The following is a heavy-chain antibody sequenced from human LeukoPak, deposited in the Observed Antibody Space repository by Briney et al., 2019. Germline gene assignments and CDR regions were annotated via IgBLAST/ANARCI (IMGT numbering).Heavy chain of an antibody. CDR1: GFTFSSYG. V-gene: IGHV3-23*01. CDR2: ISGSGGST. D-gene: IGHD3-22*01. CDR3: AKYSLDYYDSSGYYNEFDY. Sequence: PGGSLRLSCAASGFTFSSYGMSWVRQAPGKGLEWVSAISGSGGSTYYADSVKGRFTISRDNSKNTLYLQMNSLRAEDTAVYYCAKYSLDYYDSSGYYNEFDYWGQGTLVTVSS. J-gene: IGHJ4*02.